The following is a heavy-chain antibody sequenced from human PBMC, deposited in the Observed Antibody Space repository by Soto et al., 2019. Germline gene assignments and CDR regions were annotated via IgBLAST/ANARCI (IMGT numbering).Heavy chain of an antibody. CDR1: GGSFSGHY. D-gene: IGHD3-3*01. Sequence: SETLSLTSAVYGGSFSGHYWRWILQPPGKGLEWIGEINHSGSTNYNPSLKSRVTISVDTSKNQFSLKLSSVTAADTAVYYCARELNNFWSGYYTWGWFDPWGQGTLVTVSS. V-gene: IGHV4-34*01. J-gene: IGHJ5*02. CDR2: INHSGST. CDR3: ARELNNFWSGYYTWGWFDP.